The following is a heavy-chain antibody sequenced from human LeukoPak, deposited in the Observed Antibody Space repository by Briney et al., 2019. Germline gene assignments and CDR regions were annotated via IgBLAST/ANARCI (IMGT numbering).Heavy chain of an antibody. CDR2: IYHSGST. J-gene: IGHJ2*01. D-gene: IGHD2-2*01. CDR1: GYSISSGYY. V-gene: IGHV4-38-2*02. Sequence: PSETLSLTCTVSGYSISSGYYWGWIRQPPGKGLEWIGSIYHSGSTYYNPSLKSRVTISVDTSKNQFSLKLSPVTAADTAVYYCARTTRGYWYFDLWGRGTLVTVSS. CDR3: ARTTRGYWYFDL.